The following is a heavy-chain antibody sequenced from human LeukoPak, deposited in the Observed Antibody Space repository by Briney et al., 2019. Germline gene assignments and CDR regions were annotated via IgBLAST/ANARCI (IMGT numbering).Heavy chain of an antibody. CDR2: INPNSGGT. D-gene: IGHD6-6*01. Sequence: GASVKVSCKASGYTFTGYYMHWVRQAPGQGLEWMGWINPNSGGTNYAQKFQGRVTMTRDTSISTAYMELSRLRSDDTAVYYCARETEYSSSSSVDYWGQGTLVTVSS. V-gene: IGHV1-2*02. CDR3: ARETEYSSSSSVDY. J-gene: IGHJ4*02. CDR1: GYTFTGYY.